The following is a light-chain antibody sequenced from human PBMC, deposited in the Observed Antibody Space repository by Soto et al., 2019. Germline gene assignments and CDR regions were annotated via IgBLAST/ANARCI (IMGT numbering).Light chain of an antibody. J-gene: IGKJ1*01. CDR2: TAS. Sequence: DIRMTQSPSSLSASVGDTVTITCRASQSISTYLNWFQQRPGKAPKLLIYTASSLQSGVPSRFSGSGSGTDFSLTISSLQPEDFATYYCQQSYTTPRTFGQGTKVGIK. CDR3: QQSYTTPRT. V-gene: IGKV1-39*01. CDR1: QSISTY.